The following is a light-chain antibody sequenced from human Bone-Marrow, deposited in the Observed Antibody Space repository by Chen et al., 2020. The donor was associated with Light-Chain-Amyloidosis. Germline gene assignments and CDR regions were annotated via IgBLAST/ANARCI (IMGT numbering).Light chain of an antibody. Sequence: SYVLVQPPSVSVAPGQTARITGGGNNIGRKRVNWYQQKAGQAPVVVVYEDSDRPSGIPERFSGSTSENTATLTITRVEAGYEADYFCQVLHYSREVVFCGGTNLTVL. CDR1: NIGRKR. CDR2: EDS. CDR3: QVLHYSREVV. V-gene: IGLV3-21*02. J-gene: IGLJ2*01.